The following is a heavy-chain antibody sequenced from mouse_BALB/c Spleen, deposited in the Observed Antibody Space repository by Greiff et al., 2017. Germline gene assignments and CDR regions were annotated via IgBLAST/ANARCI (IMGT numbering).Heavy chain of an antibody. D-gene: IGHD2-1*01. Sequence: QVQLQHSGAELVRPGASVKLSCKASGYTFTSYWINWVKQRPGQGLEWIGNIYPSDSYTNYNQKFKDKATLTVDKSSSTAYMQLSSPTSEDSAVYYCTRGSGNYYFDYWGQGTTLTVSS. V-gene: IGHV1-69*02. CDR1: GYTFTSYW. CDR2: IYPSDSYT. J-gene: IGHJ2*01. CDR3: TRGSGNYYFDY.